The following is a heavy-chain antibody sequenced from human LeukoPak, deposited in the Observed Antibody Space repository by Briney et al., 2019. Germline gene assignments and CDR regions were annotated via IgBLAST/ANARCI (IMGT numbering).Heavy chain of an antibody. J-gene: IGHJ4*02. D-gene: IGHD4-11*01. CDR1: GFTFSSYG. V-gene: IGHV3-23*01. CDR3: AKAGDAVTNYFHY. Sequence: GGSLRLSCAVSGFTFSSYGMSWVRQAPGKGLEWVSAISSTGDRTYYADSVRGWFTISRDNSKNTLHLQMNSLRAVDTAVYYCAKAGDAVTNYFHYWGQGTLVTVSS. CDR2: ISSTGDRT.